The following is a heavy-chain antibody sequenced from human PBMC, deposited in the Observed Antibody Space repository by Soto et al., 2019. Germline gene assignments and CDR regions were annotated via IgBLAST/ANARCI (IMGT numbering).Heavy chain of an antibody. CDR2: ISGSGGST. CDR3: AKGYSYGLGAFDI. CDR1: GFTFSSYA. Sequence: EVQLLESGGGLVQPGGSLRLSCAASGFTFSSYAMSWVRQAPGKGLEWVSAISGSGGSTYYADSVKGRFTISRDNSKNTLYLQMTRLRAEDTAVYYCAKGYSYGLGAFDIWGQGTMVTVSS. V-gene: IGHV3-23*01. D-gene: IGHD5-18*01. J-gene: IGHJ3*02.